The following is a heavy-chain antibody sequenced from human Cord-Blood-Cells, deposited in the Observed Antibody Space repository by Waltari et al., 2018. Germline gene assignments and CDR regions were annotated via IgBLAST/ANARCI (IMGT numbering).Heavy chain of an antibody. CDR3: ARSITIFGVVMSDAFDI. V-gene: IGHV1-2*02. D-gene: IGHD3-3*01. CDR2: NKPNSEGT. Sequence: QVQLVQSGAEVKKPGASVKVSCKASGYTFTGYYMHWVRQAPGQGLEWMGGNKPNSEGTNDAQRWQGRVTMTGDTSISTSYMELGRLRSDDTAVYYCARSITIFGVVMSDAFDIWGQGTMVTVSS. J-gene: IGHJ3*02. CDR1: GYTFTGYY.